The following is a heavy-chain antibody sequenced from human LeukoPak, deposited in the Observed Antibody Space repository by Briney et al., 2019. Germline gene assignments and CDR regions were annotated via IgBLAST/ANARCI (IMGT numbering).Heavy chain of an antibody. CDR2: ISAYNGNT. CDR3: ARDRGGYDSYCFDY. Sequence: ASVKVSCKASGFTFTSYGISWVRQAPGQGLEWMGWISAYNGNTNYAQKFQGRVTMTADTSTRTAYMELRSLRSDDTAVYYCARDRGGYDSYCFDYWGQGTLVTVSS. CDR1: GFTFTSYG. J-gene: IGHJ4*02. D-gene: IGHD5-12*01. V-gene: IGHV1-18*04.